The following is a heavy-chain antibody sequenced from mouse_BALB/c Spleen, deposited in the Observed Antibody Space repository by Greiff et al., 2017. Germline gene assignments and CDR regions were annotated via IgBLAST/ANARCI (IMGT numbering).Heavy chain of an antibody. CDR2: LDPANGNT. CDR3: ATPYYGNRYAMDY. V-gene: IGHV14-3*02. Sequence: VQLQQSGAELVKPGASVKLSCTASGFTIKDTYMHWVKQRPEQGLEWIGRLDPANGNTKYDPKFQGQATITADTSSNTAYLQLSSLTSEDTAVFYSATPYYGNRYAMDYWGQGTSVTGSS. J-gene: IGHJ4*01. CDR1: GFTIKDTY. D-gene: IGHD2-10*01.